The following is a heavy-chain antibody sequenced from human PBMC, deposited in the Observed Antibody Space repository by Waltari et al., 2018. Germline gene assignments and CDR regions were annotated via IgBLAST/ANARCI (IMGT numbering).Heavy chain of an antibody. CDR1: GGSISSHY. J-gene: IGHJ4*02. CDR3: ARGLGAHFDY. V-gene: IGHV4-59*11. D-gene: IGHD7-27*01. Sequence: QVQLQESGPGLVKPSETLSLTCTVSGGSISSHYWSWIRQPPGKGLEWIGYIYYSGSTNDNPSLKSRVTISVDTSKNQFSLKLSSVTAADTAVYYCARGLGAHFDYWGQGTLVTVSS. CDR2: IYYSGST.